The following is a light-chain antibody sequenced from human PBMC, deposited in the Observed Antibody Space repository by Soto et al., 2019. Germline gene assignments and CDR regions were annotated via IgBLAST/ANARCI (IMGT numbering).Light chain of an antibody. CDR3: QQSHSAPWT. V-gene: IGKV1-17*03. Sequence: DIQMTQSPSALSAAVGDRVTITCGASQDISNRLGWFQQRPGKAPKRLIYSASGLETGVPSRFSGSGSETDFTLTISSLQPEDFASYFCQQSHSAPWTFGQGTKVDIK. J-gene: IGKJ1*01. CDR2: SAS. CDR1: QDISNR.